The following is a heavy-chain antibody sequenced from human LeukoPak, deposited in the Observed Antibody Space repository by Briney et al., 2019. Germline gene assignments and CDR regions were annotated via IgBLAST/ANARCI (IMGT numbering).Heavy chain of an antibody. CDR3: TTDLSSVSFGPPPGAAAGLAFDY. V-gene: IGHV3-15*01. D-gene: IGHD6-13*01. J-gene: IGHJ4*02. CDR1: GFTFSNAW. CDR2: IKSKTDGGTT. Sequence: PGGSLRLSCAASGFTFSNAWMSWVRQAPGKGLEWVGRIKSKTDGGTTDYAAPVKGRFTISRDDSKNTLYLQMNSLKTEDIAVYYCTTDLSSVSFGPPPGAAAGLAFDYWGQGTLVTVSS.